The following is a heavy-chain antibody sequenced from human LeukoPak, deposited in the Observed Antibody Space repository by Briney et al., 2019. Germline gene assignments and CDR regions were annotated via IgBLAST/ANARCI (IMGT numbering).Heavy chain of an antibody. CDR1: GGTFSSYA. J-gene: IGHJ5*02. Sequence: GASVKVSCKASGGTFSSYAISWVRQAPGQGLEWMGGIIPIFGTANYAQKFQGRVTITADESTSTANMELSSLRSEDTAVYYCARELAVSNYDILTGYQSPNWFDPWGQGTLVTVSS. CDR2: IIPIFGTA. V-gene: IGHV1-69*13. D-gene: IGHD3-9*01. CDR3: ARELAVSNYDILTGYQSPNWFDP.